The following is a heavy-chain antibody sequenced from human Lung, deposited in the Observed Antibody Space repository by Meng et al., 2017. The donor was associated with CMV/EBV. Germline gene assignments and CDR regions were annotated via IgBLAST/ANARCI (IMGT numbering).Heavy chain of an antibody. CDR3: AKAFSSSWYREYYDY. CDR2: ITASGGST. D-gene: IGHD6-13*01. J-gene: IGHJ4*02. Sequence: SCAASGFTFSSSAMSWVRQAPGKGLEWVSAITASGGSTYHADSVKGRFTISRGNSKKMLYLQLNSLRVEDTAVYHCAKAFSSSWYREYYDYWGQGTXVTVSS. V-gene: IGHV3-23*01. CDR1: GFTFSSSA.